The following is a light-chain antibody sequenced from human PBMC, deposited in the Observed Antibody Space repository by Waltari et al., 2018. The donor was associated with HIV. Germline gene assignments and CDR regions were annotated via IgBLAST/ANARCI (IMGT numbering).Light chain of an antibody. CDR3: SSYTSSSTSRV. J-gene: IGLJ2*01. Sequence: QSALTQPASVSGSPGQSITISCTGTSSDVGGYNYVSWYQQHPGKAPQLMIYEVSNRHSWFSNRFSGSKSGNTASLTISGLQAEDEADYYCSSYTSSSTSRVFGGGTKLTVL. CDR2: EVS. V-gene: IGLV2-14*01. CDR1: SSDVGGYNY.